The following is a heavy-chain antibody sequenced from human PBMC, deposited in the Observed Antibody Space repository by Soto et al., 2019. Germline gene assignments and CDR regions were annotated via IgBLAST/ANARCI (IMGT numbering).Heavy chain of an antibody. D-gene: IGHD4-17*01. V-gene: IGHV3-7*03. J-gene: IGHJ3*02. CDR3: TRGGVYGGRQDAFDI. CDR2: INQDGSEK. CDR1: GFFFPTYW. Sequence: EVQLVESGGGLVQPGGSLRLSCAASGFFFPTYWMSWVRQAPGKGLEWVADINQDGSEKYHVDSVKGRFTISRDNPKNSLYLQMNSLRAEDTAIYYCTRGGVYGGRQDAFDIWGQGTMVTVSS.